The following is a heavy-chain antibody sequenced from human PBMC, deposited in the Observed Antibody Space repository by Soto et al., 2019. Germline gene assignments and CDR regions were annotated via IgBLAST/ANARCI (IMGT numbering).Heavy chain of an antibody. CDR3: TTDPPPSIVVVPAAIYHYYYMDV. CDR1: GFTFSNAW. D-gene: IGHD2-2*01. J-gene: IGHJ6*03. CDR2: IKSKTDGGTT. V-gene: IGHV3-15*01. Sequence: GGSLRLSCEASGFTFSNAWMSWVRQAPGKGLEWVGRIKSKTDGGTTDYVAPVKGRFTISRDDSKNTLYLQMNSLKTEDTAVYYCTTDPPPSIVVVPAAIYHYYYMDVWGKGTTVTVSS.